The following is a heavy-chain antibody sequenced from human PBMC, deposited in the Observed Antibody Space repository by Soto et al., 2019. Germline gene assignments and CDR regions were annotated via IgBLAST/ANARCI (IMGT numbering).Heavy chain of an antibody. J-gene: IGHJ6*02. CDR1: GGSISSGGYY. Sequence: QVQLQESGPGLVKPSQTLSLTCTVSGGSISSGGYYWSWIRQHPGKGLEWIGYIYYSGSTYYNPSLKSRVTISVDTSKNQFSLKLSSVTAAETAVYYCARNPGDSSGWYDPYYYYGMDVWGQGTTVTVSS. V-gene: IGHV4-31*03. D-gene: IGHD6-19*01. CDR3: ARNPGDSSGWYDPYYYYGMDV. CDR2: IYYSGST.